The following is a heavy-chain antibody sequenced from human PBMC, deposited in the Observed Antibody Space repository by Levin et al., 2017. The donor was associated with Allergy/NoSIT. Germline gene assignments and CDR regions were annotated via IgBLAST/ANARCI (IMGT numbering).Heavy chain of an antibody. D-gene: IGHD4-23*01. V-gene: IGHV3-15*01. CDR3: TTSSTVVTLGYYYFDY. Sequence: SCAASGFTFSNAWMSWVRQAPGKGLEWVGRIKSKTDGGTTDYAAPVKGRFTISRDDSKNTLYLQMNSLKTEDTAVYYCTTSSTVVTLGYYYFDYWGQGTLVTVSS. CDR2: IKSKTDGGTT. CDR1: GFTFSNAW. J-gene: IGHJ4*02.